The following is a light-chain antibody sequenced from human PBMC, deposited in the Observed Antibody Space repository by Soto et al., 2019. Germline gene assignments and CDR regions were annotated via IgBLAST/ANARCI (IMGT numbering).Light chain of an antibody. V-gene: IGKV1-39*01. Sequence: DIQLTQSPSSLSASVGDRVTITCRASQIISNYLNWYQQKPGKAPKLLIYAASTLQSGVPERFSGNGSGPDFTHTISSLQPEDFATCYCQQSYMTPWTFGQGTDVEIK. CDR1: QIISNY. CDR3: QQSYMTPWT. CDR2: AAS. J-gene: IGKJ1*01.